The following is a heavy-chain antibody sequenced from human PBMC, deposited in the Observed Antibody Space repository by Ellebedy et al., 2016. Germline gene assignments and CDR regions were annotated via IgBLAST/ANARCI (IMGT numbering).Heavy chain of an antibody. D-gene: IGHD3-3*01. J-gene: IGHJ4*02. CDR2: ISSGSNNI. Sequence: GESLKISCGTSGFSFTTYTMHWVRQAPGKGLEWVSSISSGSNNIHYADSVEGRFTISRANAKKSMYLQMDSLTVEDTAVYYCARAIFDFASGFYASFDSWGQGTLVPVSS. CDR3: ARAIFDFASGFYASFDS. V-gene: IGHV3-21*01. CDR1: GFSFTTYT.